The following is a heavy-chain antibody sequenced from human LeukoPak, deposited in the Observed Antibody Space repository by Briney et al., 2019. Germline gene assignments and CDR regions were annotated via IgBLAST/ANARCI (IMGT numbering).Heavy chain of an antibody. D-gene: IGHD3-22*01. CDR3: AKDRPNYYGSNGHYYKLNGDC. Sequence: GGSLRLSCAASGFTLSSYAMSWVRQAPGKGLEWVSSITSSGAATYFADSVKGRFTISRDNSDNTLYLQMNSLRAEDTAVYYCAKDRPNYYGSNGHYYKLNGDCWGQGTLVTVSS. CDR2: ITSSGAAT. CDR1: GFTLSSYA. J-gene: IGHJ4*02. V-gene: IGHV3-23*01.